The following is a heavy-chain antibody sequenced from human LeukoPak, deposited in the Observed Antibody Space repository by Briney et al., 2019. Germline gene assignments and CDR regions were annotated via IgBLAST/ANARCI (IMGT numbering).Heavy chain of an antibody. J-gene: IGHJ5*02. CDR2: IGSSGAGT. CDR1: GFTFSSFA. V-gene: IGHV3-23*01. Sequence: GGSLRLSCAASGFTFSSFAMSWVRQAPGKGLEWVSAIGSSGAGTHYADSVKGRFTISSDNSKNTVYLQMNSLRAEDTAVYYCARPRVPVAGTRWFDPWGQEALVTVSS. CDR3: ARPRVPVAGTRWFDP. D-gene: IGHD6-19*01.